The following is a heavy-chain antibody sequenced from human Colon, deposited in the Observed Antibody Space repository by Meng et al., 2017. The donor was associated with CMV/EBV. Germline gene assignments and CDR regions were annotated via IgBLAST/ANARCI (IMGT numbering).Heavy chain of an antibody. CDR2: INHSGST. CDR3: ARVHGDYGPFDY. V-gene: IGHV4-34*01. Sequence: QMQLQQWGAGLLKPSETLSLTCAVYGGSFSGDYWTWIRQPPGKGLEWIGEINHSGSTNSNPSLKSRVTISLDTSKNHFSLNLRSVTAADTAVYYCARVHGDYGPFDYWGQGTLVTVSS. J-gene: IGHJ4*02. D-gene: IGHD4-17*01. CDR1: GGSFSGDY.